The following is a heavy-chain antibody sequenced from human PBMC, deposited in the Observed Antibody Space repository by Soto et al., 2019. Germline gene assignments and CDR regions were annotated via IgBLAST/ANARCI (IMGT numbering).Heavy chain of an antibody. Sequence: PGGSLRLSCAASGFPFSNAWMFWVRQVPGKGLEWIGRIKNKGDGETTDYAAPVKGRFIPSRDDSKKVLYLQMNSLKSEDTGVYYCTTGYSYGLRNRWGEGTQVTVSS. D-gene: IGHD3-16*02. J-gene: IGHJ4*02. V-gene: IGHV3-15*05. CDR3: TTGYSYGLRNR. CDR1: GFPFSNAW. CDR2: IKNKGDGETT.